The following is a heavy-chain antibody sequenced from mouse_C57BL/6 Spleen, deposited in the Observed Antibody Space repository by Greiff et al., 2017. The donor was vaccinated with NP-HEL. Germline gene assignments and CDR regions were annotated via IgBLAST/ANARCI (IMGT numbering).Heavy chain of an antibody. Sequence: QVQLQQPGAELVKPGASVKLSCKASGYTFTSYWMHWVKQRPGQGLEWIGMIHPNSGSTNYTEKFKSKAPLTVDKSSSTAYMQLSSLTTEDSAVYDCARDYGSSSFAYGGQGTLVTVSA. D-gene: IGHD1-1*01. V-gene: IGHV1-64*01. CDR3: ARDYGSSSFAY. CDR1: GYTFTSYW. J-gene: IGHJ3*01. CDR2: IHPNSGST.